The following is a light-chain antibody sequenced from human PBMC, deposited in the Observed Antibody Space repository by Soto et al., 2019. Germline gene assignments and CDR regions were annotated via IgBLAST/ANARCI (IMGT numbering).Light chain of an antibody. Sequence: EIVLTQSPGTLSLSPGERATLSCRASQSVSSSFLAWYQQKPGQAPRLLIYGASSRATGIPDRFSGSGSETHFTLTISRLEPEDFAVYYCQQYGRSPLTFGRGTKVEIK. V-gene: IGKV3-20*01. CDR3: QQYGRSPLT. CDR1: QSVSSSF. J-gene: IGKJ4*01. CDR2: GAS.